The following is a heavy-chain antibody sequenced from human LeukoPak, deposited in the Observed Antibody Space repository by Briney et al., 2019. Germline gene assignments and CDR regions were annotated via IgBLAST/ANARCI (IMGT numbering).Heavy chain of an antibody. CDR2: INGGNGKT. CDR3: ARDWLEPYDYYGMDV. D-gene: IGHD5-12*01. J-gene: IGHJ6*02. V-gene: IGHV1-3*01. Sequence: ASAKVSCKASGYTFTSYSMHWVRQAPGQSLEWMGWINGGNGKTKYSQNFQGRVTITRDTSASTGYMELRSLRSEDTAVYYCARDWLEPYDYYGMDVWGQGTTVTVSS. CDR1: GYTFTSYS.